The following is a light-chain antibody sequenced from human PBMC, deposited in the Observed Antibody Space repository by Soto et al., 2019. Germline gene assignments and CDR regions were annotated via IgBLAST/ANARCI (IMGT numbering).Light chain of an antibody. V-gene: IGKV3-20*01. CDR3: QQYGSSPWT. Sequence: EIVMTQSPATLSVSPGESATLSCWASQSVTGDLAWYQQQPGQAPRLLIYGASSRATGIPDRFSGSGYGTDFTLTISRLEPEDFAVYYCQQYGSSPWTFGQGTKV. CDR1: QSVTGD. CDR2: GAS. J-gene: IGKJ1*01.